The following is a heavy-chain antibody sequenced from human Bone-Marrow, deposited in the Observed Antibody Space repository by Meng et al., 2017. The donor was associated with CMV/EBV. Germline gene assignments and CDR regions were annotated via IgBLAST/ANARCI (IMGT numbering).Heavy chain of an antibody. CDR1: GFTFSSYS. J-gene: IGHJ4*02. D-gene: IGHD3-22*01. CDR2: ISSSSSYI. CDR3: TRGGGMIVVVRPMDY. V-gene: IGHV3-21*03. Sequence: GGSLRLSCAASGFTFSSYSMNWVRQAPGKGLEWVSSISSSSSYIYYADSVKGRFTISRDDSKSIAYLQMNSLKTEDTAVYYCTRGGGMIVVVRPMDYWGQGTLVTVAS.